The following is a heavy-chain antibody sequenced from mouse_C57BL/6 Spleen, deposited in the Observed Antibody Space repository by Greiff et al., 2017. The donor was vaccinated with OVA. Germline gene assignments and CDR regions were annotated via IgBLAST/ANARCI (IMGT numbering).Heavy chain of an antibody. CDR1: GFTFSSYG. CDR3: ARHPPNYYGSSYPHYFDY. D-gene: IGHD1-1*01. V-gene: IGHV5-6*01. Sequence: EVQLVESGGDLVKPGGSLKLSCAASGFTFSSYGMSWVRQTPDKRLEWVATISSGGSYTYYPDSVKGRFTISRDNAKNTLYLQMSSLKSEDTAMYYCARHPPNYYGSSYPHYFDYWGQGTTLTVSS. J-gene: IGHJ2*01. CDR2: ISSGGSYT.